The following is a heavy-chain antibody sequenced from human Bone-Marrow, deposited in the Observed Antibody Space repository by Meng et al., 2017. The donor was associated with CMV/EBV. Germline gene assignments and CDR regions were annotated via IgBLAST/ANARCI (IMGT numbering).Heavy chain of an antibody. Sequence: ASVKVSCKASGYTFTSYGISWVRQAPGQGLEWMGWISAYNGNTNYAQKLQGRVTMTTDTSTSTAYMELRSLRSDDTAVYYCARDLGPWSSSSLLGDYWGQGTTVTVSS. D-gene: IGHD6-6*01. CDR3: ARDLGPWSSSSLLGDY. V-gene: IGHV1-18*01. CDR2: ISAYNGNT. J-gene: IGHJ4*02. CDR1: GYTFTSYG.